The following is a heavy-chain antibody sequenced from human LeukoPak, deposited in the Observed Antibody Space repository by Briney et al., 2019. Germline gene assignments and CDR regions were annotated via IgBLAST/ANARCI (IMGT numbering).Heavy chain of an antibody. Sequence: ASVKVSCTASGYTFTSYGISWVRQAPGQGLEWMGWISAYNGNTNYAQKLQGRVTMTTDTSTSTAYMELRSLRSDDTAVYYCARVLGPTTVTTFGPLRPFDYWGQGTLVTVSS. V-gene: IGHV1-18*04. CDR1: GYTFTSYG. CDR3: ARVLGPTTVTTFGPLRPFDY. J-gene: IGHJ4*02. D-gene: IGHD4-17*01. CDR2: ISAYNGNT.